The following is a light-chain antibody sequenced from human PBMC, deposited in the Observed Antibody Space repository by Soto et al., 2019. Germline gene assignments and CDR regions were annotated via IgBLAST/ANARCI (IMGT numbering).Light chain of an antibody. Sequence: EIVMMQSPATLSVSPGERATLSCRASQSFSSNLAWYQQKPGQAPRLLIYGASTRATGIPARFSGSGSGTEFTLTISSLQSEDFAVYYCQQYYNWPQTFGQGTKVEIK. V-gene: IGKV3-15*01. J-gene: IGKJ1*01. CDR1: QSFSSN. CDR2: GAS. CDR3: QQYYNWPQT.